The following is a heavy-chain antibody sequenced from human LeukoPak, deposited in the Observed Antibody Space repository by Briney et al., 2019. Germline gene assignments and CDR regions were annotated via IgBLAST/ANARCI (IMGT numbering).Heavy chain of an antibody. D-gene: IGHD3-22*01. CDR3: ARERGGYDPYYMDV. CDR1: GGTFSSYA. Sequence: ASVKVSCKASGGTFSSYAVSWVRQAPGQGPEWMGWISAYNGNTNYAQKLQGRVTMTTDTSTSTAYMELRSLRSDDTAVYYCARERGGYDPYYMDVWGKGTTVTVSS. CDR2: ISAYNGNT. J-gene: IGHJ6*03. V-gene: IGHV1-18*01.